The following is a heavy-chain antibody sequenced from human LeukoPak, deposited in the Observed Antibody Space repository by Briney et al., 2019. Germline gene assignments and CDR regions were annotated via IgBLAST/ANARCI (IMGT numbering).Heavy chain of an antibody. Sequence: PGGSLRLSCAASGFTFSSYSMNWVRHASGKGLEWVSSISTSSSYIYYADSVKGRFTISRDNAKNSLYLQMNSLRAEDTAVYYCAREEDGKAESFDPWGQGTLVTVSS. CDR3: AREEDGKAESFDP. J-gene: IGHJ5*02. D-gene: IGHD1-1*01. CDR1: GFTFSSYS. CDR2: ISTSSSYI. V-gene: IGHV3-21*01.